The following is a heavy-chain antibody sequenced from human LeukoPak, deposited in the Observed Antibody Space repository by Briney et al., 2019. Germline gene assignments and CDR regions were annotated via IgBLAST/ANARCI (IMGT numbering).Heavy chain of an antibody. CDR1: GYTFTTYG. CDR2: INTYNGNT. J-gene: IGHJ5*02. D-gene: IGHD2-21*01. V-gene: IGHV1-18*01. Sequence: GSVKVSCKASGYTFTTYGISWVRQAPGQGLELMGWINTYNGNTNNAQNLQDRVTMTTDTSTSTAYMELRSLRSDDTAVYYCARKTPVFDNWFDPWGQGTLVTVSS. CDR3: ARKTPVFDNWFDP.